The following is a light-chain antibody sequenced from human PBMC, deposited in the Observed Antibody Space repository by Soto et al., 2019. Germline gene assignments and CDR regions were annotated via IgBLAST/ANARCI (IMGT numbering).Light chain of an antibody. CDR3: QQYGSSGT. CDR2: KIS. Sequence: EIVMTQTPLSSPVSLGQPASISCRSSQSLVHSDGNTYLSWLHQRPGQPPRLLIYKISNRFSGVPDRFSGSGAGTDFTPTISRLEPENFAVYYCQQYGSSGTFGQGTKVDIK. J-gene: IGKJ1*01. CDR1: QSLVHSDGNTY. V-gene: IGKV2-24*01.